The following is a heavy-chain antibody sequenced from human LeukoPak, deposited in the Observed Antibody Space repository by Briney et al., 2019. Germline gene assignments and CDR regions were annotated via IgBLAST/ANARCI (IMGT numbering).Heavy chain of an antibody. CDR1: GFTFSDHW. CDR3: ARGAPYYYDSSGFDY. CDR2: IKQDGIEK. J-gene: IGHJ4*02. Sequence: GGSLRLSCAASGFTFSDHWMSWVRQAPGKGLEWVANIKQDGIEKHYVDSVKGRFTISRDNAKNSLYLQMNSLRAEDTAVYYCARGAPYYYDSSGFDYWGQGTLVTVSS. D-gene: IGHD3-22*01. V-gene: IGHV3-7*01.